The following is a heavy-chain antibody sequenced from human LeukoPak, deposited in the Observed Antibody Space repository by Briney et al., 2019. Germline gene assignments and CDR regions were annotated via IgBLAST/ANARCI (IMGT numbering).Heavy chain of an antibody. Sequence: GGSLRLSCAASGFTVSSNYMSWVRQAPGKGLEWVSVIYSGGSTYYADFVKGRFTISRDNSRNTLYLQMNSLRAEDTAVYYCAKEGSSTFREDFDCWGQGTLVIVSS. CDR2: IYSGGST. D-gene: IGHD3-16*01. J-gene: IGHJ4*02. V-gene: IGHV3-66*02. CDR3: AKEGSSTFREDFDC. CDR1: GFTVSSNY.